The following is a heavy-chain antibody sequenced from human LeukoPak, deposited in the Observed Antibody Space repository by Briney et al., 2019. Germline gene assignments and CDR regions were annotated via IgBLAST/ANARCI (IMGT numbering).Heavy chain of an antibody. D-gene: IGHD5-12*01. CDR3: ARDQTSTSGYDYYYYYYYMDV. V-gene: IGHV3-48*03. CDR1: GFTFSSYE. Sequence: PGGSLRLSCAASGFTFSSYEMNWVRQAPGKGLEWVSYISSSGSTIYYADSVKGRFTISRDNAKNSLYLQMNSLRAEDTAVYYCARDQTSTSGYDYYYYYYYMDVWGKGTTVTVSS. J-gene: IGHJ6*03. CDR2: ISSSGSTI.